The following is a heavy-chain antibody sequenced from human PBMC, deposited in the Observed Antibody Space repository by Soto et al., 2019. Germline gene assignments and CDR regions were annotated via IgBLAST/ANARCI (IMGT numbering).Heavy chain of an antibody. J-gene: IGHJ5*02. D-gene: IGHD2-2*01. CDR3: ARVVRFCSSPSCRGRNWFDP. CDR1: GGSISSGDYY. V-gene: IGHV4-30-4*01. CDR2: MFYVGAT. Sequence: QVQLQESGPGLVEPSQTLSLTCSVSGGSISSGDYYWSWIRQPPGKGLERNGYMFYVGATYYNPSLTSRVTISVYTSKNQFSLKLSSVTDADTAVYHCARVVRFCSSPSCRGRNWFDPWGQETLVTVTS.